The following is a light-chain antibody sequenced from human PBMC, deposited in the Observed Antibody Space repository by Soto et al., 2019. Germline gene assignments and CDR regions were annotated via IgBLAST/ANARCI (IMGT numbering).Light chain of an antibody. V-gene: IGKV3-20*01. CDR3: QQYGSSPGT. CDR2: GAS. Sequence: EIVMTQSPATVSVSPGERATLSCRASQSVTNRYLAWYRQKPGQAPRLLIFGASIRDTGIPDRFSGSGSGTDFTLTISRLEPEDFAVYYCQQYGSSPGTFGQGTKVDIK. CDR1: QSVTNRY. J-gene: IGKJ1*01.